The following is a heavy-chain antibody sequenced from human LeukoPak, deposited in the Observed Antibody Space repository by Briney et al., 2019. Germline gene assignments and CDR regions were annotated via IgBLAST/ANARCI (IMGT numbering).Heavy chain of an antibody. Sequence: GGSLRLSCAASGFTFSSCAMSWVRQAPGKGLEWVSAISGSGGSTYYADSVKGRFTISRDNSKNTLYLQMNSLRAEDTAVYYCAKDSGDGSGSYYWTPFDYWGQGTLVTVSS. D-gene: IGHD3-10*01. V-gene: IGHV3-23*01. CDR3: AKDSGDGSGSYYWTPFDY. CDR1: GFTFSSCA. J-gene: IGHJ4*02. CDR2: ISGSGGST.